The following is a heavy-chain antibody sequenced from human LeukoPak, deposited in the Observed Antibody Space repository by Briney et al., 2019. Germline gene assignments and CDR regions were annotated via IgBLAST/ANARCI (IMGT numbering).Heavy chain of an antibody. CDR2: IIPIFGTA. Sequence: ASVKVSCKASGGTFSSYAISWVRQAPGQGLEWMGGIIPIFGTANYAQKFQGRVTITADESTSTAYMELSSLRSEDTAVYYCARDARSTSWSYFDYWGQGTLVTVSS. V-gene: IGHV1-69*13. D-gene: IGHD2-2*01. J-gene: IGHJ4*02. CDR1: GGTFSSYA. CDR3: ARDARSTSWSYFDY.